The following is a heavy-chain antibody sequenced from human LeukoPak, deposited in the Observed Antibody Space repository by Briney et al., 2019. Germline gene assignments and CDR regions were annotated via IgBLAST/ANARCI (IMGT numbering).Heavy chain of an antibody. CDR3: ARDRSYYNVFDY. CDR2: IWYDGSNK. V-gene: IGHV3-33*01. Sequence: PGRSLRLSCAASGXTFSSYGMHWVRQAPGKGLEWVAVIWYDGSNKYYADSVKGRFTISRDNSKNTLYLQMNSLRAEDTAVYYCARDRSYYNVFDYWGQGTLVTVSS. D-gene: IGHD3-10*01. J-gene: IGHJ4*02. CDR1: GXTFSSYG.